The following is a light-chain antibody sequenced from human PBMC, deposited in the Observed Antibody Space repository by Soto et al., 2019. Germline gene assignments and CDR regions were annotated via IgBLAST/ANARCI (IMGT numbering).Light chain of an antibody. CDR2: GAS. J-gene: IGKJ4*01. V-gene: IGKV3-20*01. CDR3: QQYGSSPT. CDR1: QSVSTSY. Sequence: EMVLTQSPGTLSLSPGERATLSCRASQSVSTSYLAWYQQKPGQAARLLIYGASSRATGIPDRLSDSGSGKDLTLTISRLEPEDFGVYCCQQYGSSPTCGGGTKGEIK.